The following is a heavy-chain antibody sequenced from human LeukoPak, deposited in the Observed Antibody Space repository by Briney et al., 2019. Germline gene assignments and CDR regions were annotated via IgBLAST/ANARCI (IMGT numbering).Heavy chain of an antibody. J-gene: IGHJ4*02. Sequence: GGSLRLSCAASGFTFTTYWMHWVRQAPGKGLVWVSRSNSDGSSTSYADSVKGRFTISRDNAKNTLYLQMNSLRAEDTAVYYCARASNWKYDYWGQGTLDTVSS. CDR3: ARASNWKYDY. V-gene: IGHV3-74*01. CDR2: SNSDGSST. CDR1: GFTFTTYW. D-gene: IGHD1-20*01.